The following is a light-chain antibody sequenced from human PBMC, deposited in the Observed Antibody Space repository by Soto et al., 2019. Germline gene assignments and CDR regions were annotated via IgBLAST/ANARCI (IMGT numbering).Light chain of an antibody. CDR3: QQYGSSPLT. CDR1: QSVSSNY. J-gene: IGKJ4*01. CDR2: RAS. Sequence: EIVLTQSPGTLSLSPGERATLSCRASQSVSSNYLAWYQQKPGQAPKVLIYRASIRATGIPDRFTGSGSGTHFNLTLSRLEPEDFAVYYFQQYGSSPLTFGGVTKVEIK. V-gene: IGKV3-20*01.